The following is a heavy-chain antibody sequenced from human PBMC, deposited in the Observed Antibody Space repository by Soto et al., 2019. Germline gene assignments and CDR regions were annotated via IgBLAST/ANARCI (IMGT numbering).Heavy chain of an antibody. V-gene: IGHV1-69*06. Sequence: QVQLVQSGAEVKKPGSSLKVSCKASGGTFSSYGISWVRQAPGQGLEWMGGSFPLLGTTNNAQKVQVRVTITADKSTSTAYLEVSSLKSEDTAVYYCARTVHVSGSPTWFDPWGQGTLVTVSS. CDR2: SFPLLGTT. CDR1: GGTFSSYG. CDR3: ARTVHVSGSPTWFDP. J-gene: IGHJ5*02. D-gene: IGHD3-10*01.